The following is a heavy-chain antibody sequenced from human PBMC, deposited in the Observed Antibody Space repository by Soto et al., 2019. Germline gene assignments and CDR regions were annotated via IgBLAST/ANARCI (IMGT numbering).Heavy chain of an antibody. CDR3: VRGGGGGLFDP. V-gene: IGHV3-11*06. CDR2: ISPGSRYP. J-gene: IGHJ5*02. CDR1: GFTFGDSY. D-gene: IGHD2-15*01. Sequence: AGGSLRLSCAGSGFTFGDSYMSWIRQAPGKGLEWLSYISPGSRYPAYADSVKGRFTIPRDNAKRSLYLQMMSLTAEDTAIYYCVRGGGGGLFDPWGQGTMVTVS.